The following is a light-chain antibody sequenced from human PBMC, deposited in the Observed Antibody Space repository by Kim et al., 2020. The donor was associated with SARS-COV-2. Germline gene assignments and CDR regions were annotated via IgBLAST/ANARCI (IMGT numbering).Light chain of an antibody. J-gene: IGLJ1*01. CDR3: NSRDSSGNHLYV. V-gene: IGLV3-19*01. Sequence: SSELTQDPAVSVALGKTVRITCQGDSLRSYYASWYQQKPGQAPVLVIYGKNTRPSGIPDRFSGSSSGNTASLTITGAQAEDEADYYCNSRDSSGNHLYVFAARTVVTVL. CDR2: GKN. CDR1: SLRSYY.